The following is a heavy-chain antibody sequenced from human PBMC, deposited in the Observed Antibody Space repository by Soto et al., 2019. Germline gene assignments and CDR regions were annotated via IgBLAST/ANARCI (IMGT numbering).Heavy chain of an antibody. V-gene: IGHV4-34*01. J-gene: IGHJ5*02. CDR1: GGSFSGYY. CDR3: ARSLTLTCYIIEWFDP. Sequence: PSETLSLTCAVYGGSFSGYYWSWIRQRPGKGLEWIGEINHSGSTNYNPSLKSRVTISVDTSKNQFSLKLSSVTAADTAVYYCARSLTLTCYIIEWFDPWGQGTLVTVSS. D-gene: IGHD3-9*01. CDR2: INHSGST.